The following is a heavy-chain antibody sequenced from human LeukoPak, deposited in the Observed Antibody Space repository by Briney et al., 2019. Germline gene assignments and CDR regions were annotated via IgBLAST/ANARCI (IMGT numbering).Heavy chain of an antibody. CDR2: IGGSGLT. V-gene: IGHV3-23*01. D-gene: IGHD5-18*01. Sequence: QPGGSLRLSCAASGFTFRSYAMSWARPSPGKGLEWVSSIGGSGLTYYADSVKGRFTISRDDSKNTLYLQMNSLRAEDTAVYYCAHNPFYTADCLDYWGRGTLVTVSS. J-gene: IGHJ4*02. CDR1: GFTFRSYA. CDR3: AHNPFYTADCLDY.